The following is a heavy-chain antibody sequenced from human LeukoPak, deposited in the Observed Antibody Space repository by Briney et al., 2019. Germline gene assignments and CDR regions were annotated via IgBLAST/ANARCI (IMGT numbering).Heavy chain of an antibody. V-gene: IGHV3-48*01. CDR2: ISSSSSTI. Sequence: GGSLRLSCAASGFTFSSYSMNWVRQAPGKGLEWVSYISSSSSTIYYADSVKGRFTISRDNAKNSLYLQMNSLRAEDTAVYYCARVYYDSSGYYDAFDIWGQGTMVTVSP. D-gene: IGHD3-22*01. CDR1: GFTFSSYS. CDR3: ARVYYDSSGYYDAFDI. J-gene: IGHJ3*02.